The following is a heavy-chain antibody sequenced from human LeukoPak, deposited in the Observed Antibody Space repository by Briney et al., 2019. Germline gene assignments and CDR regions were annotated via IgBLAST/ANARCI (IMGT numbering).Heavy chain of an antibody. Sequence: SETLSLTCTVSGGSLSSYCWSWIRQPPGKGLEWLGDIYYRGSTNYNPSLKSRVTISVDTSNNQFSLKLSSVTAADTAVYYCARGDYGDYGFSNYYYGMDVWGQGTTVTVSS. CDR1: GGSLSSYC. CDR3: ARGDYGDYGFSNYYYGMDV. J-gene: IGHJ6*02. V-gene: IGHV4-59*08. D-gene: IGHD4-17*01. CDR2: IYYRGST.